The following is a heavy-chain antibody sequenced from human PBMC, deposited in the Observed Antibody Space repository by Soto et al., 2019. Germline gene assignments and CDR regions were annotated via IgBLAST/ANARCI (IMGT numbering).Heavy chain of an antibody. J-gene: IGHJ4*02. CDR3: ARDQRKVGATRLFDY. CDR2: IYTSGST. D-gene: IGHD1-26*01. Sequence: SETLSLTCTVSGGSISSYYWSWIRQPAGKGLEWIGRIYTSGSTNYNPSLKSRVTMSVDTSKNQFSLKLSSVTAADTAVYYCARDQRKVGATRLFDYWGQGTLVTVSS. V-gene: IGHV4-4*07. CDR1: GGSISSYY.